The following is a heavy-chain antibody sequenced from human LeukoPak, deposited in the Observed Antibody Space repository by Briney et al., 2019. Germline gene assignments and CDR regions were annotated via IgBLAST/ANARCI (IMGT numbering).Heavy chain of an antibody. CDR3: AKDHYVSGRYDAFDI. Sequence: GGSLRLSCAASGFTFSSYAMSWVRQAPGEGLEWVSSITTSGGSTYYADSVKGRFTISRDNDKNTLYLQMNSLRSEDTAVYYCAKDHYVSGRYDAFDIWGQGTMVTVSS. CDR2: ITTSGGST. J-gene: IGHJ3*02. D-gene: IGHD3-10*01. CDR1: GFTFSSYA. V-gene: IGHV3-23*01.